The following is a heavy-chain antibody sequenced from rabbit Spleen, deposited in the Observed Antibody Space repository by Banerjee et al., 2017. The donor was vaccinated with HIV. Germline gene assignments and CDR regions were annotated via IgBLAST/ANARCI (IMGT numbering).Heavy chain of an antibody. CDR1: GFSFSNGYV. CDR3: ARDGYSRGWGIILYYFNL. V-gene: IGHV1S45*01. Sequence: QEQLEESGGGLVKPEGSLTLTCKASGFSFSNGYVMCWVRQAPGKGLEWIACISAGSSDNTYYASWAKGRFTISKTSSTTVTLQMTSLTAADTAAYFCARDGYSRGWGIILYYFNLWGQGTLVTVS. CDR2: ISAGSSDNT. J-gene: IGHJ4*01. D-gene: IGHD4-1*01.